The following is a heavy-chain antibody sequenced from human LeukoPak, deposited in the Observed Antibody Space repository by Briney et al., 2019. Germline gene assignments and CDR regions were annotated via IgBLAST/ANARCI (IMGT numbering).Heavy chain of an antibody. Sequence: SETLSLTCTVSGGSISSYYWSWIRQPAGKGLEWIGRIYTSGSTNYNPSLKSRVTMSVDTSKNQFSLKLSSVTAADTAVYYCARDLQSITMVRGVIITGGNYFDYWGQGTLVTVSS. CDR1: GGSISSYY. CDR3: ARDLQSITMVRGVIITGGNYFDY. CDR2: IYTSGST. J-gene: IGHJ4*02. V-gene: IGHV4-4*07. D-gene: IGHD3-10*01.